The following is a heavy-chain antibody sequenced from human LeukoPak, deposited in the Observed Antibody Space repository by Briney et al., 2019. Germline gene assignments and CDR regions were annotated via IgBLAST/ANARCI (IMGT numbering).Heavy chain of an antibody. Sequence: GGSLRLSCAASGFTFSSYAMSWVRQAPGKGLEWVSAISGSGGSTYYADSVKGRFTVSRDNAKNSLYLQMNSLRAEDTAVYYCARGASRITMVRGVIIDNWFDPWGQGTLVTVSS. CDR3: ARGASRITMVRGVIIDNWFDP. V-gene: IGHV3-23*01. J-gene: IGHJ5*02. CDR1: GFTFSSYA. CDR2: ISGSGGST. D-gene: IGHD3-10*01.